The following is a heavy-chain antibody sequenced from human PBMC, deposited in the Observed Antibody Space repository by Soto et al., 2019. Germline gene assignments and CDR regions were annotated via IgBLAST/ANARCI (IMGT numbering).Heavy chain of an antibody. CDR2: ISGSGGST. CDR3: GKQTVAVTAGAFDI. V-gene: IGHV3-23*01. D-gene: IGHD2-21*02. CDR1: GFTFSSYA. Sequence: GGSLRLSCAASGFTFSSYAMSWVRQAPGKGLEWVSAISGSGGSTYYADSVKGRFTISRDKSKNTLYLQMNSLRAEDTAVYYCGKQTVAVTAGAFDIWGQGTMVTVSS. J-gene: IGHJ3*02.